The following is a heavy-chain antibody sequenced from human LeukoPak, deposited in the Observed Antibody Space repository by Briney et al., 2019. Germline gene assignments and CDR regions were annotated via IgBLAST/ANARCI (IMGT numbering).Heavy chain of an antibody. CDR3: ALSSGGDAFDI. Sequence: SETLSLTCTVSGGSISSYYWSWIRQPPGKGLEWIGYIYYSGSTNYNPSLKSRVTISVDTSKNQFSLKLSSVTAADTAVYYCALSSGGDAFDIWGQGTMVTVSS. J-gene: IGHJ3*02. V-gene: IGHV4-59*12. D-gene: IGHD1-26*01. CDR1: GGSISSYY. CDR2: IYYSGST.